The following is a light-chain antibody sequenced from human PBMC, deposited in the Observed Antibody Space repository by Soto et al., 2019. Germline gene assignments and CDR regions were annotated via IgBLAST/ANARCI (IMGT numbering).Light chain of an antibody. V-gene: IGKV3-15*01. J-gene: IGKJ1*01. Sequence: IVMTQAPATLSVSPGERATLSCRASQSVNSNLAWYQQKPGQAPRLLIYGASTRATGIPARFSGSGSGTEFTLTISSLQSEECAGYYCEQYNNGAATFGQGT. CDR3: EQYNNGAAT. CDR2: GAS. CDR1: QSVNSN.